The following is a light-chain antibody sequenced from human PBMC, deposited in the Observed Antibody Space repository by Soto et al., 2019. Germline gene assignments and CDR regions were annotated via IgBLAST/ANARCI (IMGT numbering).Light chain of an antibody. J-gene: IGKJ4*01. V-gene: IGKV1-27*01. CDR1: QDINIY. Sequence: DIQMTQSPSSLSASVGDRVTITCRAGQDINIYLAWYQQKPVKVPKLLISAASTLQSGVPSRFSGSGSGRDFTLTISSLQPEDVATYYCQKYDAAPLTFGGGTKVEIK. CDR3: QKYDAAPLT. CDR2: AAS.